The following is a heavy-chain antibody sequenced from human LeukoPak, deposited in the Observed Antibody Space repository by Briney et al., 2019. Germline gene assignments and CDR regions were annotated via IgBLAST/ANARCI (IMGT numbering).Heavy chain of an antibody. Sequence: SETLSLTRGVPGGSVSSTNWWTWIRQPPGKGLEWIGEVHLDGRTNFNPSLKSRLTMSVDLSENHVSLKLTSVTAADTAVYYCAREGGFYRPLDDWGQGTLVTVSS. D-gene: IGHD6-25*01. CDR1: GGSVSSTNW. CDR3: AREGGFYRPLDD. V-gene: IGHV4-4*02. J-gene: IGHJ4*02. CDR2: VHLDGRT.